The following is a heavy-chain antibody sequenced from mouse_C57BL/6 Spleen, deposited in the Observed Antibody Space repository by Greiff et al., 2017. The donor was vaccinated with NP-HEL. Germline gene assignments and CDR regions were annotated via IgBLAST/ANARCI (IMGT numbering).Heavy chain of an antibody. CDR3: ARGNYVGGRAMDY. CDR2: IHPNSGST. V-gene: IGHV1-64*01. D-gene: IGHD2-1*01. Sequence: QVQLQQPGAELVKPGASVKLSCKASGYTFTSYWMHWVKQRPGQGLEWIGMIHPNSGSTNYNEKFKSKATLTVDKSSSTAYMQLSSLTSEDSAVYYCARGNYVGGRAMDYWGQGTSVTVSS. J-gene: IGHJ4*01. CDR1: GYTFTSYW.